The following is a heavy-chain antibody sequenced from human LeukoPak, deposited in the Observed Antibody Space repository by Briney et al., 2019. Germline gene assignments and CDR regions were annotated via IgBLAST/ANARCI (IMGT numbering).Heavy chain of an antibody. Sequence: AGGSLRLSCAASGFIVSGNYMSWVRQAPGKGLEWVSVIYSGGNTYYADSVKGRFTISRDNSKNTLYLQMNSLRAEDTAVYYCASSVSSAWSPFDYWGQGTLVTVSS. D-gene: IGHD6-13*01. J-gene: IGHJ4*02. CDR2: IYSGGNT. V-gene: IGHV3-53*05. CDR1: GFIVSGNY. CDR3: ASSVSSAWSPFDY.